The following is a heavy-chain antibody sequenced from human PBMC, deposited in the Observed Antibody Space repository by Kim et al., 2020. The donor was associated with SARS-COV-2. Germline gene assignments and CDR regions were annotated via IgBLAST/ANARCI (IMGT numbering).Heavy chain of an antibody. CDR1: GGSISSYY. V-gene: IGHV4-59*13. J-gene: IGHJ5*02. Sequence: SETLSLTCTVSGGSISSYYWSWIRQPPGKGLEWIGYIYYSGSTNYNPSLKSRVTISVDTSKNQFSLKLSSVTAADTAVYYCARVHYDILTGSGLDPWGQGTLVTVSS. CDR3: ARVHYDILTGSGLDP. CDR2: IYYSGST. D-gene: IGHD3-9*01.